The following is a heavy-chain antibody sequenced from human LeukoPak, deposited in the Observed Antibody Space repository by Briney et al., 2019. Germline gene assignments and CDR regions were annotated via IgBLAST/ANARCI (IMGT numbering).Heavy chain of an antibody. Sequence: GESLKISCKGSGYSFTNYWIGWVRQMPGKGLEWMGIIFPGDSDTRYSPSFQGQVTISADNSITTAYLQWTSLKASDTAMYYCATPAGQSSGSYPHWGQGTLVTVSS. D-gene: IGHD3-22*01. J-gene: IGHJ4*02. CDR3: ATPAGQSSGSYPH. V-gene: IGHV5-51*01. CDR1: GYSFTNYW. CDR2: IFPGDSDT.